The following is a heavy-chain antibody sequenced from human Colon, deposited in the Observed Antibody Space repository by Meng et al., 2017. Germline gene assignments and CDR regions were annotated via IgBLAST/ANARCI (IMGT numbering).Heavy chain of an antibody. CDR3: TGGGEANPPLP. J-gene: IGHJ5*02. V-gene: IGHV3-74*01. D-gene: IGHD3-16*01. CDR1: ECMFSRYC. CDR2: ISADGRST. Sequence: VVMGGFGVGLVDPWGLLRLVCDAHECMFSRYCVHWVRQVPGKGLVWFSRISADGRSTANEDSVKGRFNTSRDNAKSTLYLQMKSLTDDDTAIYFCTGGGEANPPLPWGQGSLVTVSS.